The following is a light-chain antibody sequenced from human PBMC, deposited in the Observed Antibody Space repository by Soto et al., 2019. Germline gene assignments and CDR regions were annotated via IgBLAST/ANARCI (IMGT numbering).Light chain of an antibody. CDR1: QIISSW. V-gene: IGKV1-5*01. Sequence: DIQMTQSPSTLSASVGDRVTITCRASQIISSWLAWFQQKAGKAPKLLIYDASTLASGVPPRFSGSGSGTEVTLTIGSLQPDDFATYYCQQYNTYSPRTFGQGPKGEIK. J-gene: IGKJ1*01. CDR2: DAS. CDR3: QQYNTYSPRT.